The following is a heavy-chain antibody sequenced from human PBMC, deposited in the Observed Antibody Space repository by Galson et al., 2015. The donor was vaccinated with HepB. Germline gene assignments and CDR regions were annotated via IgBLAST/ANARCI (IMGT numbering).Heavy chain of an antibody. Sequence: SLRLSCAASGFTFSSYWMSWVRQAPGKGLEWVANIKQDGSEKYYVDSVKGRFTISGDNAKNSLYLHMNSLRAEDTAVYYCARVNAVADCFDYWGQGTLVTVSS. CDR3: ARVNAVADCFDY. CDR2: IKQDGSEK. D-gene: IGHD6-19*01. CDR1: GFTFSSYW. V-gene: IGHV3-7*03. J-gene: IGHJ4*02.